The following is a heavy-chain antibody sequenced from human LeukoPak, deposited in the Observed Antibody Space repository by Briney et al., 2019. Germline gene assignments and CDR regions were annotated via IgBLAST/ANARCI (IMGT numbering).Heavy chain of an antibody. V-gene: IGHV3-33*01. D-gene: IGHD4-17*01. J-gene: IGHJ6*02. Sequence: GALRLSLAAAGFTFRSYGMHWGRQGPGKGLGGGAGIWYDGSNKYYADSVKGRFTISRDNSKNTLYLQMNSLRAEDTAVYYCAREAVTPLKLDYGMDVWGQGTTVTVSS. CDR2: IWYDGSNK. CDR1: GFTFRSYG. CDR3: AREAVTPLKLDYGMDV.